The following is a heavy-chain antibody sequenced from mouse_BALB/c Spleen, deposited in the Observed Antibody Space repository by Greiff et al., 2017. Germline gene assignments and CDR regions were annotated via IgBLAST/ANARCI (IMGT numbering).Heavy chain of an antibody. D-gene: IGHD1-1*01. Sequence: EVHLVESGGGLVKPGGSLKLSCAASGFTFSSYAMSWVRQTPEKRLEWVASISSGGSTYYPDSVKGRFTISRDNARNILYLQMSSPRSEDTAMYYCARETTVEDYWGQGTSVTVSS. CDR1: GFTFSSYA. V-gene: IGHV5-6-5*01. J-gene: IGHJ4*01. CDR2: ISSGGST. CDR3: ARETTVEDY.